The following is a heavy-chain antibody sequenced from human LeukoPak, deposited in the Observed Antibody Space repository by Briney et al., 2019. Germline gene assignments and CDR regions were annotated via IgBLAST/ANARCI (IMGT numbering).Heavy chain of an antibody. V-gene: IGHV4-31*03. CDR2: IYYSGST. CDR3: ARVVGRDGYNP. J-gene: IGHJ4*02. CDR1: GGSISNGGYY. Sequence: SETLSLTCTVSGGSISNGGYYWSWIRQHPGKGLEWIGYIYYSGSTYYNPSLKSRVTISVDTSKNQFSLKLSSVTAADTAVYYCARVVGRDGYNPWGQGTLVTVSS. D-gene: IGHD5-12*01.